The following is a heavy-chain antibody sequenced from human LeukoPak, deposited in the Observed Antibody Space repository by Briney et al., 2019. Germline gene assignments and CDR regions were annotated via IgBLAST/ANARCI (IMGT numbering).Heavy chain of an antibody. J-gene: IGHJ3*02. CDR2: IYHSGST. Sequence: SETLSLTCAVSGSSISSGGYSWSWIRQPPGKGLEWVGYIYHSGSTYYNPSLKSRVTISVDRSKNQFSLKLSSVTAADTAVYYCARASITMVRGDGAFDIWGQGTMVTVSS. CDR3: ARASITMVRGDGAFDI. V-gene: IGHV4-30-2*01. CDR1: GSSISSGGYS. D-gene: IGHD3-10*01.